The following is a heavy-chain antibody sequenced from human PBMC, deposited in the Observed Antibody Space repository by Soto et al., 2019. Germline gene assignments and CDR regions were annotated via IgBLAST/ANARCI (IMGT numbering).Heavy chain of an antibody. V-gene: IGHV3-30*18. D-gene: IGHD6-13*01. J-gene: IGHJ4*02. Sequence: QVQLVESGGGVVQPGRSLRLSCAASGFTFSNYGMHWVRQAPGKGLEWVAVISYDGSNKYYADSVKGRFTISRDNSKNTLYLKMNMLRPEDTAVYYCAKDAHPNQQLDGRIDYWGQGTLVTVSS. CDR3: AKDAHPNQQLDGRIDY. CDR1: GFTFSNYG. CDR2: ISYDGSNK.